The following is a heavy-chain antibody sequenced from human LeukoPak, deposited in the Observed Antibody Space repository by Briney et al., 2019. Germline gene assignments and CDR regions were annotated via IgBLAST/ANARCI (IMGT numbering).Heavy chain of an antibody. J-gene: IGHJ6*03. Sequence: ASVKVSCKASGYTFTSYYMHWVRQAPGQGLEWMGIINPSGGSTSYAQKFQGRVTMTRDMSTSTAYMELSSLRSEDTAVYYCARDSGYCSSTSCYTSYMDVWGKGTTVTVSS. D-gene: IGHD2-2*02. CDR3: ARDSGYCSSTSCYTSYMDV. V-gene: IGHV1-46*01. CDR2: INPSGGST. CDR1: GYTFTSYY.